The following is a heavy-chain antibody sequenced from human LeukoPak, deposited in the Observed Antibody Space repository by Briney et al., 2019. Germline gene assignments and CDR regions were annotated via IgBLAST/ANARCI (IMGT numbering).Heavy chain of an antibody. CDR1: GFTFSSYW. V-gene: IGHV3-7*01. D-gene: IGHD3-9*01. Sequence: GGSLRLSCAASGFTFSSYWMSWVRQAPGKGLEWVANIKQDGSEKYYVDSVKGRFTISRDNARSSLFLQMNSLRAEDTAVYYCTKDPGHVLRSFDYSEYWGQGTRVTVSS. CDR3: TKDPGHVLRSFDYSEY. J-gene: IGHJ4*02. CDR2: IKQDGSEK.